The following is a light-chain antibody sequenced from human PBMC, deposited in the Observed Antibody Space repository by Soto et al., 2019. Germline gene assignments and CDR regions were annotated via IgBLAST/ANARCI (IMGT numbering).Light chain of an antibody. CDR3: QQYGSSPLT. J-gene: IGKJ4*01. CDR2: GAC. CDR1: QSVSSNY. V-gene: IGKV3-20*01. Sequence: EIVLTQSPGTLSLSPGERATLSCRASQSVSSNYLAWYQQKPGQAPRLLIYGACSRATGIPDRFSGSGSGTDFTLTISRLEPEDFAVYYCQQYGSSPLTFGGGTKVEIK.